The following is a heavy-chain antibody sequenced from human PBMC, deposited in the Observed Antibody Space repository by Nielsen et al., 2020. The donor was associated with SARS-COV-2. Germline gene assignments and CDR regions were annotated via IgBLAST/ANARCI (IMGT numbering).Heavy chain of an antibody. J-gene: IGHJ4*02. CDR2: IKQDGSEK. CDR1: GFTFSSYW. CDR3: ARDILELIDY. Sequence: GSLKISCAASGFTFSSYWMSWVRQAPGKGLEWVANIKQDGSEKYYVDSVKGRFTVSRDNAKNSLYLQMNSLRAEDTAVYYCARDILELIDYWGQGTLVTVSS. V-gene: IGHV3-7*01. D-gene: IGHD1-7*01.